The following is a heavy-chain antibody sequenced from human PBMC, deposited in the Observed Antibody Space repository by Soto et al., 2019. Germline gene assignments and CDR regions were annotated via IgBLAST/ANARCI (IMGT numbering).Heavy chain of an antibody. J-gene: IGHJ4*02. D-gene: IGHD5-18*01. V-gene: IGHV3-23*01. CDR1: GFTFNNYA. CDR3: AKVGGYRYGWKDY. CDR2: LSGSGGST. Sequence: EVQLLESGGGLVQPGGSLRLSYAASGFTFNNYAMSWVRQAPGKGLEWVSALSGSGGSTYYADSVKGRFTISRDNSKNTLYLQMNSLRAEDTAVYYCAKVGGYRYGWKDYWGQGTLVTVSS.